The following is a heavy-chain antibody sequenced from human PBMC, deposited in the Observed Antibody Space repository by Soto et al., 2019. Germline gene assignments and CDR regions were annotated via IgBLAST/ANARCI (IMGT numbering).Heavy chain of an antibody. CDR2: ISYDGSNK. CDR1: GFTFSSYG. Sequence: VQLVESGGGLVKPGGSLRLSCAASGFTFSSYGMHWVRQAPGKGLEWVAVISYDGSNKYYADSVKGRFTISRDNSKNTLYLQMNSLRAEDTAVYYCAKDLYYYDSSGYSNWGQGTLVTVSS. J-gene: IGHJ4*02. D-gene: IGHD3-22*01. V-gene: IGHV3-30*18. CDR3: AKDLYYYDSSGYSN.